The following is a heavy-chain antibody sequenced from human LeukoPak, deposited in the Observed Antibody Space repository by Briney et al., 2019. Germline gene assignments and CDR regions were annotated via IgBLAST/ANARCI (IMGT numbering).Heavy chain of an antibody. D-gene: IGHD3-3*01. CDR1: GFTFSSYS. CDR3: ARDRNYDFWSGSDAFDI. Sequence: PGGSLRLSCAASGFTFSSYSMNWVRQAPGKGLEWVSSISSSSSYIYYADSVKGRFTISRDNAKNSLYLQMNSLRAEDTAVYYCARDRNYDFWSGSDAFDIWGQGTMVTVSS. CDR2: ISSSSSYI. V-gene: IGHV3-21*01. J-gene: IGHJ3*02.